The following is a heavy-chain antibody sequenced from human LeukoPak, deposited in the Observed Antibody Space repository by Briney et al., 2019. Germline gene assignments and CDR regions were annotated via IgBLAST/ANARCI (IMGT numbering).Heavy chain of an antibody. CDR3: AREGIAVAVYFDY. Sequence: PSETLSLTCAVSGGSISSSNWWSWVRPPPGKGLEWIGEIYHSGSTNYNPSLKSRVTISVDKSKNQFSLKLSSVTAADTAVYYCAREGIAVAVYFDYWGQGTLVTVSS. J-gene: IGHJ4*02. CDR1: GGSISSSNW. D-gene: IGHD6-19*01. CDR2: IYHSGST. V-gene: IGHV4-4*02.